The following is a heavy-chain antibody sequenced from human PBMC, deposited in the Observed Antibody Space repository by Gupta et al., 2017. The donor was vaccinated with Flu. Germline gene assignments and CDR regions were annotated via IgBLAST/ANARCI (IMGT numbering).Heavy chain of an antibody. CDR2: IRHSGST. CDR1: GGSFSGYY. J-gene: IGHJ5*02. D-gene: IGHD2-2*02. V-gene: IGHV4-34*01. CDR3: AGYQLLYRFDP. Sequence: QVQLQQWGAGLLKPSETLSLTCAVDGGSFSGYYWSWIRQPPGKGLEWIGEIRHSGSTNYTPSLKSRVTISADPSKRQFSLTLTSVTAADTAVYYCAGYQLLYRFDPWGQGTLVTVSS.